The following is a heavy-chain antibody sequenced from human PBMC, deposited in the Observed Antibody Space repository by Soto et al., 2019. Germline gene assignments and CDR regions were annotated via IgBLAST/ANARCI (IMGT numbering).Heavy chain of an antibody. J-gene: IGHJ4*02. CDR1: GFTFRNYA. CDR3: AKGMYYYDSSGYRLFDY. D-gene: IGHD3-22*01. CDR2: ISVSGGST. V-gene: IGHV3-23*01. Sequence: GGSLRLSCAASGFTFRNYAMDWVRQAPGKGLEWVSGISVSGGSTYYADSVKGRFTVSRDNSKNTVFLQMNSLRAEDTAVYFCAKGMYYYDSSGYRLFDYWGQGTLVTVSS.